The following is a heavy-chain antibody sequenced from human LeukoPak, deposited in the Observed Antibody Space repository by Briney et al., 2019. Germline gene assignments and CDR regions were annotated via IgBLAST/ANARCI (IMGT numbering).Heavy chain of an antibody. V-gene: IGHV3-21*01. CDR3: AELGITMIGGV. Sequence: GGSLRLSCAVSGFTFSTYSMNWVRQAPGKGLEWVSSITRSSRYIYYADSVKGRFTISRDNAKNSLYLQMNSLRAEDTAVYYCAELGITMIGGVWGKGTTVTISS. D-gene: IGHD3-10*02. CDR2: ITRSSRYI. J-gene: IGHJ6*04. CDR1: GFTFSTYS.